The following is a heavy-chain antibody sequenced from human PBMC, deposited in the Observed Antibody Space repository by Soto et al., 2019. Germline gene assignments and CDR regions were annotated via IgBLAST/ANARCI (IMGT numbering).Heavy chain of an antibody. J-gene: IGHJ6*02. CDR2: VFSSGST. Sequence: KDSDTMYLTCSVPGGAICFYYWSWVRQPAGKGLEWIGRVFSSGSTNYNASLKSRVTMSIDTSKNEVSLTLRSVTAADTAVYYCARVAFSYFGMDVWGPGTTVTVSS. V-gene: IGHV4-4*07. CDR1: GGAICFYY. D-gene: IGHD3-3*02. CDR3: ARVAFSYFGMDV.